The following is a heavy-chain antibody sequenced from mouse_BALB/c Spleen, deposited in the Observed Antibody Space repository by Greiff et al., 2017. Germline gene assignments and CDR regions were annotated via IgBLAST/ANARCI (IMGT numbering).Heavy chain of an antibody. V-gene: IGHV2-9*02. CDR2: IWAGGST. D-gene: IGHD2-4*01. Sequence: QVQLQQSGPGLVAPSQSLSITCTVSGFSLTSYGVHWVRQPPGKGLEWLGVIWAGGSTNYNSALMSRLSISKDNSKSQVFLKMNSLQTDDTAMYYCARDQGMITTFAYWGQGTLVTVSA. CDR3: ARDQGMITTFAY. J-gene: IGHJ3*01. CDR1: GFSLTSYG.